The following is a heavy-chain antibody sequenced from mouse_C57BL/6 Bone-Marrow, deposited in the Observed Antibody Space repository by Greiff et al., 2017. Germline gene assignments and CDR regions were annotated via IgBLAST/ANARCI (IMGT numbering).Heavy chain of an antibody. D-gene: IGHD1-1*01. V-gene: IGHV6-3*01. CDR3: TGPLRRSDFDY. CDR1: GFTFSNYW. J-gene: IGHJ2*01. Sequence: EVKLEESGGGLVQPGGSMKLSCVASGFTFSNYWMNWVRQSPEKGLEWVAQIRLKSDNYATHYAESVKGRFTISRYDSKSSVYLQMNNIRAEDTGIYYCTGPLRRSDFDYWGQGTTLTVSS. CDR2: IRLKSDNYAT.